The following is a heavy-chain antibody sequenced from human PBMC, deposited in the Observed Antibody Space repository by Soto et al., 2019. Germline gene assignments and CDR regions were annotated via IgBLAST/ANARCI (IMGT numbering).Heavy chain of an antibody. J-gene: IGHJ5*02. V-gene: IGHV1-69*13. D-gene: IGHD3-22*01. CDR1: GGTFSSYA. Sequence: SVKVSCKASGGTFSSYAISWVRQAPGQGLEWMGVIIPIFGTANYARKFQGRVTITADESTSTAYMELSSLRSEDTAVYYCARGRRPAMIVVVGAFDPWGQGTLVTVSS. CDR2: IIPIFGTA. CDR3: ARGRRPAMIVVVGAFDP.